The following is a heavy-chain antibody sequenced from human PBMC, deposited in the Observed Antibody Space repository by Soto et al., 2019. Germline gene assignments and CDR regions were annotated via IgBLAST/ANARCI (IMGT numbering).Heavy chain of an antibody. CDR2: ISAHNGDT. D-gene: IGHD5-18*01. J-gene: IGHJ5*02. CDR1: GSAFSNSG. V-gene: IGHV1-18*04. Sequence: QVQLGRSGDKVKKPGASVKFSSKPSGSAFSNSGISWVRQAPGQGLHWMGWISAHNGDTLYAHNLQGRVTMTIDTSTSTAYMDLRSLRFDDTAMYYCVRDWQLSPWGQGTLVTVSS. CDR3: VRDWQLSP.